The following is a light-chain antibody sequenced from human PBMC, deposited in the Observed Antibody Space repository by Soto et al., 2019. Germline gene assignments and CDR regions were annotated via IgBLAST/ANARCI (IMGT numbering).Light chain of an antibody. J-gene: IGLJ1*01. CDR3: CSYAGSSAYV. CDR2: DVS. Sequence: QSVLTQPRSVSGSPGQSVTISCTGTSSDVGGYNHVSWYQQNPGEAPKVMIFDVSKRPSGVPDRFSGSKSDNTASLTISGLQAEDEADYYCCSYAGSSAYVFGAGTKAPVL. CDR1: SSDVGGYNH. V-gene: IGLV2-11*01.